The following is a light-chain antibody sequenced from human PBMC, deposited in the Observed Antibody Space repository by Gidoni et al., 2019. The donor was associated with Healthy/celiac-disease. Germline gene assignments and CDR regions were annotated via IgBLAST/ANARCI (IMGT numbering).Light chain of an antibody. CDR2: GAS. V-gene: IGKV3-20*01. Sequence: EIVLTQSPGTLSLSPGERATLSCRASQSVSRSYLAWYQQKPGQAPRLLIYGASSRDTGIPDRVSGSGSGTDVTLTISRLEPEDFAGYYFQQYGSSPWTFGQGTKVEIK. CDR1: QSVSRSY. J-gene: IGKJ1*01. CDR3: QQYGSSPWT.